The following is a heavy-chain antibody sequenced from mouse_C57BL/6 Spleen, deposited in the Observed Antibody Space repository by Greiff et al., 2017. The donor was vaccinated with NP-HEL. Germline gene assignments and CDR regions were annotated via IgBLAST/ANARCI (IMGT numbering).Heavy chain of an antibody. J-gene: IGHJ1*03. CDR3: ARSLSTVGGNWYFDV. Sequence: VQLQQPGAELVKPGASVKLSCKASGYTFTSYWMHWVKQRPGQGLEWIGMIHPNSGSTNYNEKFKSKATLTVDKSSSTAYMQHSCLTSEYSAVYDCARSLSTVGGNWYFDVWGTGTTVTVSS. CDR2: IHPNSGST. D-gene: IGHD1-1*01. V-gene: IGHV1-64*01. CDR1: GYTFTSYW.